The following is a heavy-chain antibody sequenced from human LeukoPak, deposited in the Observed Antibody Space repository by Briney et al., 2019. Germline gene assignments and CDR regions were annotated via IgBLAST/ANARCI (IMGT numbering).Heavy chain of an antibody. CDR2: ISSSGSTI. D-gene: IGHD1-7*01. CDR1: GFTFSSYE. J-gene: IGHJ4*02. V-gene: IGHV3-48*03. CDR3: ARDRLFGNLPDY. Sequence: GGSLRLSCAASGFTFSSYEMNWVRQAPGKGLEWVSYISSSGSTIYYADSVKGRFTLSRDNAKNSLNLQMNSLRAEDTAVYYCARDRLFGNLPDYWGQGTLVTVSS.